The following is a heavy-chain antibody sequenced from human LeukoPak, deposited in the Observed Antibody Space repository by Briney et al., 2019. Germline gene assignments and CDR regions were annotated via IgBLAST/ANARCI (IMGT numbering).Heavy chain of an antibody. D-gene: IGHD5-18*01. Sequence: GGSLRLSCAASGFTFSSYWMSWVRQAAGKGLEWVAKIKQDGSEKYYVDSVKGRFTISRDNAKNSLYLQMNSLRAEDTAVYYCARGQRGYSYGYDYWGQGTLVTVSS. CDR3: ARGQRGYSYGYDY. CDR1: GFTFSSYW. V-gene: IGHV3-7*04. CDR2: IKQDGSEK. J-gene: IGHJ4*02.